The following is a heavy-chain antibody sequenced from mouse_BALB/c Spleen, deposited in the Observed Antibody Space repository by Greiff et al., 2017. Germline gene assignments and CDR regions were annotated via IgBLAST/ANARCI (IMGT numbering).Heavy chain of an antibody. CDR2: MWGGGST. V-gene: IGHV2-6-5*01. CDR3: AEHYYSGSQEYFDV. J-gene: IGHJ1*01. Sequence: VHLVESGPGLVAPSQSLSITCTVSGFSLTDYGVSWIRQPPGKGLEWLGVMWGGGSTYYNSALKSRLSTSKDNSKSQVFLKMNSLQTDDTAMYYCAEHYYSGSQEYFDVWGAGTTVTVSS. CDR1: GFSLTDYG. D-gene: IGHD1-3*01.